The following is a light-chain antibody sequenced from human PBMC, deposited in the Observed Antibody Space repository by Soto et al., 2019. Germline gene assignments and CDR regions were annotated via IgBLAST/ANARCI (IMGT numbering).Light chain of an antibody. CDR2: GAS. Sequence: EIVLTQSPGTLSLSPGERATLSCRASQSVRSTHLAWYQQKPGQAPRLLIYGASSRATGIPDRFSGSGSGTDFTLTISRLQAEDVAVYYCQQYYTVPYIFGQGTNLEI. V-gene: IGKV3-20*01. CDR3: QQYYTVPYI. J-gene: IGKJ2*01. CDR1: QSVRSTH.